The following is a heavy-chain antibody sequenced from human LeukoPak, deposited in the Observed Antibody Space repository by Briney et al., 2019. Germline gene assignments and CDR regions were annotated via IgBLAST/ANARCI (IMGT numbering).Heavy chain of an antibody. Sequence: GGSLRLSCAASGFTVSSNYMSWVRQAPGKGLEWVSVIYSGGSTYYPDSVKGRFTISRDNSKNTLYLQMNSLRAEDTAVYYCARGSTTYYYGSGSYPSFDYWGQGTLVTVSS. CDR3: ARGSTTYYYGSGSYPSFDY. CDR2: IYSGGST. V-gene: IGHV3-66*01. J-gene: IGHJ4*02. D-gene: IGHD3-10*01. CDR1: GFTVSSNY.